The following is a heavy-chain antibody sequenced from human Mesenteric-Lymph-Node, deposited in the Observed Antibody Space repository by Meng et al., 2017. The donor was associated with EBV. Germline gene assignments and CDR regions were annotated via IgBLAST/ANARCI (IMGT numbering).Heavy chain of an antibody. Sequence: RVESGGGLAKPGGSLRLSCAASGFIFRDFDMSWIRQAPGKGLEWVSYISRSSSSIYYADSVKGRFTISRDNAKNSLYLQMNSLRAEDTAVYYCATGTYYWYYDYWGQGTLVTVSS. J-gene: IGHJ4*02. CDR1: GFIFRDFD. V-gene: IGHV3-11*01. D-gene: IGHD3-10*01. CDR3: ATGTYYWYYDY. CDR2: ISRSSSSI.